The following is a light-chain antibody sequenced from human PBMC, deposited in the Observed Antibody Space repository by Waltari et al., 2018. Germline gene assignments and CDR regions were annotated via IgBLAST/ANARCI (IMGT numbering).Light chain of an antibody. Sequence: QSVLAQPPSASATPGQRVSISCSGSSSNIGTNNVKWYQQFPGTAPKLLIHSNDDRPSGGPDRFTGSKSGTSASLAISGLQSEDEADYYCAAWDDNVNGVVFGGGTKLTVL. CDR1: SSNIGTNN. CDR2: SND. CDR3: AAWDDNVNGVV. J-gene: IGLJ3*02. V-gene: IGLV1-44*01.